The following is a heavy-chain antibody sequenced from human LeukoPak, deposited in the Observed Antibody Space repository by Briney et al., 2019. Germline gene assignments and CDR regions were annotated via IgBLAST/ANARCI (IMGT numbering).Heavy chain of an antibody. V-gene: IGHV1-46*03. CDR2: INPSGGST. J-gene: IGHJ4*02. D-gene: IGHD3-22*01. Sequence: ASVKVSCKASGYTFTSYYMHWVRQAPGQGLEWMGIINPSGGSTSYAQKFQGRVAMTRDTSTSTVYMELSSLRSEDTAVYYCARASDSSGYYAPQHYFDYWGQGTLVTVSS. CDR3: ARASDSSGYYAPQHYFDY. CDR1: GYTFTSYY.